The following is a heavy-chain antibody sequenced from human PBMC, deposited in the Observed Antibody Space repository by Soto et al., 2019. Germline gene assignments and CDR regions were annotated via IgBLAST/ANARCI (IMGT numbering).Heavy chain of an antibody. D-gene: IGHD3-22*01. Sequence: PGGSLRVSCAASGFTFSNAWINWVRQTPGKGLEWVGRVKSETDGGTTDFAAPVKGRFAISRDDSKNMVYLEMNSLKTEDTAIYYCTTDSYITSIIVRFDYWGHGTLVTVSS. CDR2: VKSETDGGTT. V-gene: IGHV3-15*07. J-gene: IGHJ4*01. CDR3: TTDSYITSIIVRFDY. CDR1: GFTFSNAW.